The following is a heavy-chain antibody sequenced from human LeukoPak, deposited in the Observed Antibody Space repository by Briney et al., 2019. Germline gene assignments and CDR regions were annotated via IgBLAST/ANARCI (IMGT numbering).Heavy chain of an antibody. Sequence: SETLSLTCTVSGGSISSYYWSWIRQPPGKGLEWIGYIYYSGSTNYNPPLKSRVTISVDTSKNQFSLKLSSVTAADTAVYYCARSPASSIAARGGGRYYYGMDVWGQGTTVTVSS. CDR2: IYYSGST. D-gene: IGHD6-6*01. J-gene: IGHJ6*02. CDR1: GGSISSYY. CDR3: ARSPASSIAARGGGRYYYGMDV. V-gene: IGHV4-59*01.